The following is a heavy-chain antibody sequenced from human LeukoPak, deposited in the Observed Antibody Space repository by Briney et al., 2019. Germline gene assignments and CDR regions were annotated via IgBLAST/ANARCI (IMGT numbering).Heavy chain of an antibody. CDR3: AKDTSQQWLVLGYFDY. J-gene: IGHJ4*02. CDR2: ISRNSGSI. CDR1: GFTFDDYA. Sequence: GGSLRLSCAASGFTFDDYAMHWVRQAPGKGLEWVSAISRNSGSIGYADSVKGRFTISRDNAKNSLYLQMNSLRAEDTALYYCAKDTSQQWLVLGYFDYWGPGTLVTVSS. V-gene: IGHV3-9*01. D-gene: IGHD6-19*01.